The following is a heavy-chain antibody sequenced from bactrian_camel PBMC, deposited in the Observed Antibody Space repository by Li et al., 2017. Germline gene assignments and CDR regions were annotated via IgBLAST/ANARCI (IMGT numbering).Heavy chain of an antibody. Sequence: HVQLVESGGGSVQNGGSLTLSCVTSGITSSRYCMGWVRQAPGKVREGVAYIDFNGAESYADSVKGRLTISKDVAKNTLYLQMNSLKVEDTAMYYCATDMDPDHLAAVPCSDEYPYNYYGRGTQVTVS. CDR3: ATDMDPDHLAAVPCSDEYPYNY. J-gene: IGHJ4*01. CDR1: GITSSRYC. CDR2: IDFNGAE. D-gene: IGHD2*01. V-gene: IGHV3S26*01.